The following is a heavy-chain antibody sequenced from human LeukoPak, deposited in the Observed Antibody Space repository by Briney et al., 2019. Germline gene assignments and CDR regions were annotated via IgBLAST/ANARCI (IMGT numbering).Heavy chain of an antibody. D-gene: IGHD6-13*01. CDR2: IKGGGTQK. CDR3: AKEGIAAAGTLDY. CDR1: GFTFNKSW. Sequence: GGSLTLSCAASGFTFNKSWMRWVRQAPGGGREGVANIKGGGTQKYYADAGKGRFTISRDKDKATVELQMNSPRADDTAVYYCAKEGIAAAGTLDYWGQGTLVPVSS. J-gene: IGHJ4*02. V-gene: IGHV3-7*01.